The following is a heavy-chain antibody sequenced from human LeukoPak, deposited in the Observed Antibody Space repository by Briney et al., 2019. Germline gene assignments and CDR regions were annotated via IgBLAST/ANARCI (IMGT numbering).Heavy chain of an antibody. D-gene: IGHD4-23*01. CDR1: GGSISSYY. V-gene: IGHV4-59*12. CDR3: ARVSSTVVTLDY. J-gene: IGHJ4*02. CDR2: IYYSGST. Sequence: SETLSLTCTVSGGSISSYYWSWIRQPPGKGLEWIGYIYYSGSTNYNPSLKSRVTISVDTSKNQFSLKLSSLTAADTAMYYCARVSSTVVTLDYWGQGTLVTVSS.